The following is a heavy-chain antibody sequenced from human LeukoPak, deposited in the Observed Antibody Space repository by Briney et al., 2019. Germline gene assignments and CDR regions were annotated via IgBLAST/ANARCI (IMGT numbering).Heavy chain of an antibody. J-gene: IGHJ6*03. Sequence: ASVKVSFQASGGTFSRYAIRWVRPPPGQGGAWMGGIIPIFGTANYAQKFQGRVTITTDESTSTAYMELSSLRSEDTAVYYCARGPSSLAYYYYMDVWGKGTTVTVSS. V-gene: IGHV1-69*05. D-gene: IGHD3-16*02. CDR3: ARGPSSLAYYYYMDV. CDR2: IIPIFGTA. CDR1: GGTFSRYA.